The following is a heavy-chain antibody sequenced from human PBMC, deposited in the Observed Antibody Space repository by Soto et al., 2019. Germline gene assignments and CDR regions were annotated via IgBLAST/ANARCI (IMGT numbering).Heavy chain of an antibody. D-gene: IGHD2-21*02. J-gene: IGHJ3*01. CDR2: IHSDGSRT. CDR3: ARGDRGGFDL. Sequence: EVQLVESEGGLVQRGGSLRLSCAASGFNFNYYWMHWVRQAPGQGLVWVSHIHSDGSRTTYADSVKGRFTISRDNAKNTVYLQMNSLRAEETAVYYCARGDRGGFDLWGQGTTVTVSS. CDR1: GFNFNYYW. V-gene: IGHV3-74*01.